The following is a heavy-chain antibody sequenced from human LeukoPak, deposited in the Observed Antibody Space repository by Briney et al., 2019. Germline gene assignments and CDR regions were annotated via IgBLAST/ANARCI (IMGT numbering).Heavy chain of an antibody. CDR1: GGSITNYY. V-gene: IGHV4-59*01. CDR2: IYYSGST. Sequence: SETLSLTCTVSGGSITNYYWSWIRQPPGKGLEWIGYIYYSGSTDYHPSLKSRVTISVDTSRNQFSLKLSSVTAADTAVYYCARANSGLDYWGQGAQVTVSS. D-gene: IGHD2-21*01. J-gene: IGHJ4*02. CDR3: ARANSGLDY.